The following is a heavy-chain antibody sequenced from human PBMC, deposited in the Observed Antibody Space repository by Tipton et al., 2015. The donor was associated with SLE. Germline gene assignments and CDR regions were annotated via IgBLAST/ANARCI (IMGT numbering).Heavy chain of an antibody. CDR2: IYYTRST. Sequence: TLSLTCTVSGGSISTYYWSWIRQTPGKGLEWIGYIYYTRSTNYNPSLKSRVTISIDTSKNQFSLKVTSVTAADTAVYYCARLSHSGSSWGQGTLVTVSS. D-gene: IGHD6-13*01. CDR3: ARLSHSGSS. V-gene: IGHV4-59*08. CDR1: GGSISTYY. J-gene: IGHJ5*02.